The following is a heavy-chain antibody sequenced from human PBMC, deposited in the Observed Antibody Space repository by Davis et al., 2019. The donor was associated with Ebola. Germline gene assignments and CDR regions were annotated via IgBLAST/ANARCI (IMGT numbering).Heavy chain of an antibody. J-gene: IGHJ3*01. Sequence: GESLKISCAASGFTFSSYSMNWVRQAPGKGLEWVSYISSSSSTIYYADSVKGRFTISRDDAKNSLYLQMNSLRAEDTAVYYCAREGDAFDFWGQGTMVTVSP. CDR2: ISSSSSTI. CDR1: GFTFSSYS. V-gene: IGHV3-48*01. CDR3: AREGDAFDF.